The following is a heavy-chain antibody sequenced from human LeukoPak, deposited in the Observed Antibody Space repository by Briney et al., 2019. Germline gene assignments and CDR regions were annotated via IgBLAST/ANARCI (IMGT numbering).Heavy chain of an antibody. CDR1: GLTFSSYG. D-gene: IGHD7-27*01. J-gene: IGHJ4*02. CDR3: AKDLNWVYYFDY. Sequence: GGSLRLSCAASGLTFSSYGMHCVRQAPGKGLEWVALIPYAGSNKYYADSVKGRFTISRDNSKNTLYLQMNSLTAEDTAVYYCAKDLNWVYYFDYWGQGALVTVSS. V-gene: IGHV3-30*18. CDR2: IPYAGSNK.